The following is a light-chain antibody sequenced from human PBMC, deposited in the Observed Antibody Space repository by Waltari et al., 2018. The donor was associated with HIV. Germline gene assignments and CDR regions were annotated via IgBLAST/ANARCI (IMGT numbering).Light chain of an antibody. V-gene: IGKV1-39*01. CDR2: SAY. CDR1: QAISTY. CDR3: QQSYDSPFN. Sequence: DIQITQSPSALSASLVDNVVITCRASQAISTYLNWYQQKSNKAPVLLVYSAYKLQSGAPSRFRGAGSGREFSLSITGLQTEDFAKYFCQQSYDSPFNFGPGT. J-gene: IGKJ3*01.